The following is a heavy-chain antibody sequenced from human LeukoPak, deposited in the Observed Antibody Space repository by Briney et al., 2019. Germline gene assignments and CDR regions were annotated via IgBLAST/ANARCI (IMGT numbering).Heavy chain of an antibody. CDR3: ARDPGGGGWYGDVGYFDY. CDR1: GFTFSSYS. D-gene: IGHD6-19*01. V-gene: IGHV3-21*01. Sequence: PGGSLRLSCAASGFTFSSYSMNWVRQAPGRGLEGGSSIISSSSYIYYADSVKGRFTISRDNDKNSLYLQMVRLRAEDTDVYYCARDPGGGGWYGDVGYFDYWGQGTLVTVSS. J-gene: IGHJ4*02. CDR2: IISSSSYI.